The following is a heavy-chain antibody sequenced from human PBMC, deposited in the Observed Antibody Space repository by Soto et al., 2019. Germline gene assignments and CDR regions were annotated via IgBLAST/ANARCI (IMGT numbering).Heavy chain of an antibody. V-gene: IGHV3-21*01. D-gene: IGHD2-15*01. J-gene: IGHJ4*02. CDR2: ISSGSSNI. Sequence: EVQLVESGGGLVKPGGSLTLSCAASGFALRSYNMNWVRQAPGKGREWVASISSGSSNIYYADSVKGRFTISRDNAKNSLFLQMDTLRAEDSAVYYCVSATVVAATFDFWGQGTLVTVSS. CDR3: VSATVVAATFDF. CDR1: GFALRSYN.